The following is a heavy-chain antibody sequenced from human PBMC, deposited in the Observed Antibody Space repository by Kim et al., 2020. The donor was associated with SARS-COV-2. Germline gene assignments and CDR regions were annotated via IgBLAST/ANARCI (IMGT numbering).Heavy chain of an antibody. J-gene: IGHJ6*02. D-gene: IGHD2-2*01. Sequence: SETLSLTCAVYGGSFSGYYWSWIRQPPGKGLEWIGEINHSGSTNYNPSLKSRVTISVDTSKNQFSLKLSSVTAADTAVYYCARRRSRQLLSIDYYYYGMDVWGQGTTVTVSS. CDR2: INHSGST. V-gene: IGHV4-34*01. CDR3: ARRRSRQLLSIDYYYYGMDV. CDR1: GGSFSGYY.